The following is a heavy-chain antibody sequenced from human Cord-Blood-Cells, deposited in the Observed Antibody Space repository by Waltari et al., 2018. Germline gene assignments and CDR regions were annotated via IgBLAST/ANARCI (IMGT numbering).Heavy chain of an antibody. CDR1: GGSISSSSYY. Sequence: QLQLQESGPGLVKPSETLSLTCTVSGGSISSSSYYWGWIRQPPGKGLEWIGSIYYSGRTNYNPSLKSRVTISVDTSKNQFSLKLSSVTAADTAVYYCARQAARDAFDIWGQGTMVTVSS. CDR2: IYYSGRT. J-gene: IGHJ3*02. V-gene: IGHV4-39*01. CDR3: ARQAARDAFDI. D-gene: IGHD6-6*01.